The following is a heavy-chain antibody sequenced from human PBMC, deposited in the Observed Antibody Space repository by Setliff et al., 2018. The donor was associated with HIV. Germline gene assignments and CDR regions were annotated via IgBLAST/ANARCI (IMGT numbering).Heavy chain of an antibody. J-gene: IGHJ3*02. CDR1: GGTFSSYT. CDR2: INSASGGT. Sequence: ASVKVSCKASGGTFSSYTISWVRQAPGQGLEWMGRINSASGGTNYAQNFQGRVTVTRDTSINTAYVELNSLKSDDTAVYYCARDYLHVFDIWGQGTVVTVSS. CDR3: ARDYLHVFDI. V-gene: IGHV1-2*02.